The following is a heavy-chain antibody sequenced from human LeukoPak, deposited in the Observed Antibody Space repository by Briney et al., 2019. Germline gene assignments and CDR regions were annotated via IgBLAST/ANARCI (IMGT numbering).Heavy chain of an antibody. J-gene: IGHJ4*02. CDR2: IYPGDSDT. CDR1: GYSFTSYW. Sequence: GESLKISCKGSGYSFTSYWIGWVRQMPGKGLEWMGIIYPGDSDTRYSPSFQGQVTISADKSISTAYLQWSSLKASDTAMYYCVRREWWEPYYFDYWGQGTLVTVSS. CDR3: VRREWWEPYYFDY. V-gene: IGHV5-51*01. D-gene: IGHD2-15*01.